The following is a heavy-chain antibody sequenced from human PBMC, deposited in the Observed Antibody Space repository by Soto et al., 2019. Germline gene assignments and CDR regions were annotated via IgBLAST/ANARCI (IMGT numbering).Heavy chain of an antibody. J-gene: IGHJ6*02. V-gene: IGHV5-51*01. Sequence: GESLKISCRVSGYSFTSYWIGWVRQMPGKGLEWMGIIHPGDSDTKYSPSFQGQVTISADKSISTAYLQWSSLTASDTAMYYCARQSGITIFGVDSYYSYYGMDVWGQGTTVTVS. CDR2: IHPGDSDT. CDR3: ARQSGITIFGVDSYYSYYGMDV. CDR1: GYSFTSYW. D-gene: IGHD3-3*01.